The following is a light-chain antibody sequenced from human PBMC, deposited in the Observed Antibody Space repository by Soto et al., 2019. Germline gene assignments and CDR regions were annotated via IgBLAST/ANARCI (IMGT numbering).Light chain of an antibody. Sequence: DIQMTQSPSTLSASVGDRVTITCRASQSINNWLAWYQQKPGKAPKLLIYRASSLENGVPSRFSGRGSGTEFIFTITSLQPDYFATYSCQQYSSASTFGQGTKVEI. J-gene: IGKJ1*01. CDR1: QSINNW. V-gene: IGKV1-5*03. CDR3: QQYSSAST. CDR2: RAS.